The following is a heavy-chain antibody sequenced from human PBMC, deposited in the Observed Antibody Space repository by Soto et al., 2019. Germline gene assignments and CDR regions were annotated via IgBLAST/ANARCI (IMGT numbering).Heavy chain of an antibody. J-gene: IGHJ6*02. Sequence: ASVKVSCKASGYTFTSYYMHWVRQAPGQGLEWMGIINPSGGSTSYAQKFQGRVTMTRDTSTSTVYMELSSLRSEDTAVYYCAREELFGESHNYYHYYGMDVWGQGTTVTVSS. CDR1: GYTFTSYY. V-gene: IGHV1-46*01. D-gene: IGHD3-10*01. CDR3: AREELFGESHNYYHYYGMDV. CDR2: INPSGGST.